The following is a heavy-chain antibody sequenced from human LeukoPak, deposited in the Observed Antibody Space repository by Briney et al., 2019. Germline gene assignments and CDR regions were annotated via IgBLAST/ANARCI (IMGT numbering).Heavy chain of an antibody. CDR2: ISAYNGNT. V-gene: IGHV1-18*01. D-gene: IGHD3-22*01. J-gene: IGHJ4*02. Sequence: VASVKVSCKSSGYTFTNYDITWVRPAPGQGLEWMGWISAYNGNTNYAQKLQGRVTMTTDTSTSTAYMELRSLRSDDTAVYYCARDRDSSGYYYDAGYWGQGTLVTVSS. CDR1: GYTFTNYD. CDR3: ARDRDSSGYYYDAGY.